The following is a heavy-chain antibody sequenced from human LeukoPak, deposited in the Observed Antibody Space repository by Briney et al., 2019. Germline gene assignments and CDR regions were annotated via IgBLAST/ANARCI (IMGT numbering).Heavy chain of an antibody. CDR1: GFTFSSYA. V-gene: IGHV3-23*01. CDR2: ISGSGGST. J-gene: IGHJ3*02. CDR3: ARVCSSTSCYVADAFDI. D-gene: IGHD2-2*01. Sequence: PGGSLRLSCAASGFTFSSYAMSWVRQAPGKGLEWVSAISGSGGSTYYADSVKGRFTISRDNSKNTLYLQMNSLRAEDTAVYYCARVCSSTSCYVADAFDIWGQGTMVTVSS.